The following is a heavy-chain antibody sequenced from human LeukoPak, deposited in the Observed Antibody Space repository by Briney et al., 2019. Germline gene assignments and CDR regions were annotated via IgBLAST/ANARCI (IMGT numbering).Heavy chain of an antibody. D-gene: IGHD6-13*01. CDR1: GFTFSSYS. J-gene: IGHJ6*03. CDR3: ARDAPKSQLAAATHYYYYMDV. V-gene: IGHV3-21*01. CDR2: ISSSSSYI. Sequence: GGSLRLSCAASGFTFSSYSMNWVRQAPGKGLEWVSSISSSSSYIYYADSVKGRFTISRDNSKNTLYLQMNSLRAEDTAVYYCARDAPKSQLAAATHYYYYMDVWGKGTTVTVSS.